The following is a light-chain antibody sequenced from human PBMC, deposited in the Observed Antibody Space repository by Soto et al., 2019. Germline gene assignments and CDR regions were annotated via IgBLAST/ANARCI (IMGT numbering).Light chain of an antibody. J-gene: IGKJ5*01. V-gene: IGKV2-28*01. CDR1: QSLLHRNGYNY. CDR3: MHDLETQIT. CDR2: LGS. Sequence: DIVMTQSPLSLPVTPGEPASICCRSGQSLLHRNGYNYLDWYLQKPGQSPQLLIYLGSNRASGVTDRFSGSGSGTDFTLKISRVDAKDVGVYYFMHDLETQITFGRGTSLDIX.